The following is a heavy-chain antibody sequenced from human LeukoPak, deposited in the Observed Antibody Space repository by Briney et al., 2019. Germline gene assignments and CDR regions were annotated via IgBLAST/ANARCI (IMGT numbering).Heavy chain of an antibody. CDR1: GFTFSSNY. CDR3: ARMANQQLVTTYYYYYYMDV. J-gene: IGHJ6*03. Sequence: PGGSLRLSCAASGFTFSSNYMSWVRQAPGKGLEGGSLIYSGGSTYYADSVKGRFTIYRDNCKNTLCLQMNSLRAEDTAVYYCARMANQQLVTTYYYYYYMDVWGKGPTVTVSS. D-gene: IGHD6-6*01. V-gene: IGHV3-66*02. CDR2: IYSGGST.